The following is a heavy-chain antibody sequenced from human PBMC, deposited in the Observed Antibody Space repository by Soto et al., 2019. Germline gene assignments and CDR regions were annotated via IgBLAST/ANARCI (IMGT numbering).Heavy chain of an antibody. J-gene: IGHJ2*01. V-gene: IGHV4-59*11. CDR2: IYYNGNT. CDR3: ARSRDIAVAGSFWYFDL. CDR1: GGSISNHY. Sequence: SETLSLTCTVSGGSISNHYWSWIRQPPGKGLEWIGYIYYNGNTNYNPSLKSRVTISVDTSKNQFSLKLSSVTAADTAVYYCARSRDIAVAGSFWYFDLWGRGTLVTVSS. D-gene: IGHD6-19*01.